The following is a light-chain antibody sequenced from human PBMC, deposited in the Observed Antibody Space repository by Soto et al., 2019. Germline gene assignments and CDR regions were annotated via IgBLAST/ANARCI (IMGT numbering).Light chain of an antibody. Sequence: DIVMTQSPPSLPVTPGEPASISCRSSQSLLHSTGYNFLDWYLQKPGQSPQILIYMGSNRASGVPDRFIGSGSGTDFTLKISIVEADDVGIYFCMQALQTWTFGQGTKLESK. V-gene: IGKV2-28*01. J-gene: IGKJ2*01. CDR1: QSLLHSTGYNF. CDR3: MQALQTWT. CDR2: MGS.